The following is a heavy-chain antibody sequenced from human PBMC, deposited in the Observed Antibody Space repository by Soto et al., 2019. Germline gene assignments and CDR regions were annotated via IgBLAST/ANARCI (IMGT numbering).Heavy chain of an antibody. D-gene: IGHD5-12*01. CDR1: GYTFTSYF. CDR3: ARDIHPWGRYDPFYYYGMDV. Sequence: EASVKVSCKTSGYTFTSYFVHWVRQAPGQGLEWMGIINPSTGSTTYAQRFQGRVTMTRDTSTSTVYMELGSLRSEDTALYYCARDIHPWGRYDPFYYYGMDVWGQGTTVTVSS. J-gene: IGHJ6*02. CDR2: INPSTGST. V-gene: IGHV1-46*01.